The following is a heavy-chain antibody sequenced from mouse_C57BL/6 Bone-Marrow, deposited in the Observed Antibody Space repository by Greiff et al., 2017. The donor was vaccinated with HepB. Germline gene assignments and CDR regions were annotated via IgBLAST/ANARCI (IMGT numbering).Heavy chain of an antibody. CDR1: GYTFTSYW. Sequence: EVQLQQSGTVLARPGASVKMSCKTSGYTFTSYWMHWVKQRPGQGLEWIGAIYPGNSDTSYNQKFKGKAKLTAVTSASTAYMELSSLTNEDSAVYYCTRWPNVSPYYAMDYWGQGTSVTVSS. V-gene: IGHV1-5*01. D-gene: IGHD6-1*01. J-gene: IGHJ4*01. CDR3: TRWPNVSPYYAMDY. CDR2: IYPGNSDT.